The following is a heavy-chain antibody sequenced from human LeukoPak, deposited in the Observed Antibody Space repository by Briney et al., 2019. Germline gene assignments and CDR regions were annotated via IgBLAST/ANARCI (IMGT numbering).Heavy chain of an antibody. D-gene: IGHD2-15*01. Sequence: SETLSLTCTVSGGSISSGGYYWSWIRQPPGKGLEWIGYIYHSGSTYYNPSLKSRVTISVDRSKNQFSLKLSSVTAADTAVYYCARARGYCSGGSCYSLAFDIWGQGTMVTVSS. CDR2: IYHSGST. CDR1: GGSISSGGYY. V-gene: IGHV4-30-2*01. CDR3: ARARGYCSGGSCYSLAFDI. J-gene: IGHJ3*02.